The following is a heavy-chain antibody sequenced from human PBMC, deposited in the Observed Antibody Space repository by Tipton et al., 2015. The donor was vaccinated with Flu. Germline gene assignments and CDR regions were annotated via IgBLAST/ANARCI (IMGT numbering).Heavy chain of an antibody. CDR2: IHDSGSA. D-gene: IGHD2/OR15-2a*01. CDR1: GGSISGYY. J-gene: IGHJ5*02. V-gene: IGHV4-59*01. CDR3: ARSVDFYLNWFSP. Sequence: TPSLTCTVSGGSISGYYWSWIRQPPGKRLEWMGHIHDSGSANYSPSLKSRVTVSVDSPKHQFSLRLTSVTAADTAVYYCARSVDFYLNWFSPWGKGTLVTVTS.